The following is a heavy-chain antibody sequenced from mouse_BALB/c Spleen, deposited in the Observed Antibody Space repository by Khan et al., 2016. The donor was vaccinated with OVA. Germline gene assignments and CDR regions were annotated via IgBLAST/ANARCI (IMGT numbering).Heavy chain of an antibody. V-gene: IGHV1S136*01. CDR3: ARGNCQSCYFDN. CDR1: GYTFTNYV. J-gene: IGHJ2*01. D-gene: IGHD4-1*01. Sequence: IQLVQSGPELVKPGASVKMSCKASGYTFTNYVLHWVKQKPGPGLEWIGYINPYNGGTKYNEKFKGKATLASDKSSITANMELSSRTSEDSAVYCFARGNCQSCYFDNWGQGTTLTLSA. CDR2: INPYNGGT.